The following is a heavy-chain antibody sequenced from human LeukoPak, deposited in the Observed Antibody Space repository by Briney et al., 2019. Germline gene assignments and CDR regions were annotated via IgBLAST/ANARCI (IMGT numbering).Heavy chain of an antibody. CDR1: GYSFSSYW. J-gene: IGHJ5*02. V-gene: IGHV5-51*01. CDR3: ARFGRREKDSSGYYYPNWFDP. D-gene: IGHD3-22*01. CDR2: IYPGDSDI. Sequence: GESLKISCKGSGYSFSSYWIGWVRQMPGKGLEWMGIIYPGDSDIRYNPSFKGQVTISADKSISTAYLQWSSLKAADTAIYYCARFGRREKDSSGYYYPNWFDPWGQGTLVTVSS.